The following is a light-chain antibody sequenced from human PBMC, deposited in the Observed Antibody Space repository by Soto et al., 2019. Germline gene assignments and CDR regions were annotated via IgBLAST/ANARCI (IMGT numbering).Light chain of an antibody. CDR1: SSDVGGYNY. CDR3: SSFAGGGNPVL. CDR2: EVT. Sequence: QSVLTHPPSASGSLGQSVTISCTGTSSDVGGYNYVSWHQQHPGKAPKVMIYEVTKRPPGVPDRFSGSKSGNTASLTVSGLQAEDEADYYCSSFAGGGNPVLLGGGTQLTVL. J-gene: IGLJ7*01. V-gene: IGLV2-8*01.